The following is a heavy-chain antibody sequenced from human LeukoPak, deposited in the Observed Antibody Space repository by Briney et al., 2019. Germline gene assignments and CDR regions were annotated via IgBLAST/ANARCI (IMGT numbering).Heavy chain of an antibody. Sequence: GGSLRLSCAASGFTFDDYAMHWVRQAPGKGLEWVSGISWNSGSIGYADSVKGRFTISRDNAKNSLYPQMNSLRAEDTALYYCAKGAWGVYYYDSSGLTNWGQGTLVTVSS. CDR1: GFTFDDYA. V-gene: IGHV3-9*01. CDR2: ISWNSGSI. D-gene: IGHD3-22*01. J-gene: IGHJ4*02. CDR3: AKGAWGVYYYDSSGLTN.